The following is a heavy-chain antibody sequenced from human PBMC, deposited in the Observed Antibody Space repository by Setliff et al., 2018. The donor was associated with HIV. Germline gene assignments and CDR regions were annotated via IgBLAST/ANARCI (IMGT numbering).Heavy chain of an antibody. V-gene: IGHV4-59*12. J-gene: IGHJ4*02. Sequence: SETLSLTCTVSGASIWNYYWSWIRQAPGKGLEWIGFIHFTGSSNYNPSLQSRVTISIDTSKHQFSLNLNYVTAADTARYFCARGQDGHSVLFDYWGQGTLVTVSS. D-gene: IGHD1-26*01. CDR3: ARGQDGHSVLFDY. CDR2: IHFTGSS. CDR1: GASIWNYY.